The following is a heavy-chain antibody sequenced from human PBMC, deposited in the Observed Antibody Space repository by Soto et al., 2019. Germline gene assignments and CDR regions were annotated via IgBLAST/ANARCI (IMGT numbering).Heavy chain of an antibody. CDR1: GGTLSSYA. J-gene: IGHJ3*02. Sequence: SVKVSCKASGGTLSSYATSWVRQAPGQGLEWMGGIIPIFGTANYAQKFQGRVTITADESTSTAYMELSSLRSEDTAVYYCATKYYYDSSGYSYDAFDIWGQGTMVTVSS. V-gene: IGHV1-69*13. D-gene: IGHD3-22*01. CDR2: IIPIFGTA. CDR3: ATKYYYDSSGYSYDAFDI.